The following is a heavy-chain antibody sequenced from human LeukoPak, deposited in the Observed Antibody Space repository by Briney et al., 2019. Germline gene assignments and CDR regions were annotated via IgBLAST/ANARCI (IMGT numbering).Heavy chain of an antibody. Sequence: SSVKVSCKASGGTFSSYAISWVRQAPGQGLEWMGGIIPIFGTANYAQKFQGRVTITTDESTSTAYMELSSLRSEDTAVYYCALSEAGVPYYFDYWGQGTLVTVSS. CDR2: IIPIFGTA. CDR3: ALSEAGVPYYFDY. J-gene: IGHJ4*02. D-gene: IGHD2-2*01. V-gene: IGHV1-69*05. CDR1: GGTFSSYA.